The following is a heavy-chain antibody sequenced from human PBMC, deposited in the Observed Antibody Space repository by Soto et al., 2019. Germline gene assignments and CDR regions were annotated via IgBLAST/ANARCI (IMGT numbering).Heavy chain of an antibody. CDR2: IFSSGST. D-gene: IGHD5-12*01. Sequence: SETLSLTCTVSGGSINTFYWSWVRQPAGKGLEWIGRIFSSGSTSFNPSLESRVAMLVDTSKNHFFLNLSSVTAADMAVYYCAREGSYSAYNFAHGIQLWSFDFWGQGALVTVSS. CDR3: AREGSYSAYNFAHGIQLWSFDF. J-gene: IGHJ4*02. CDR1: GGSINTFY. V-gene: IGHV4-4*07.